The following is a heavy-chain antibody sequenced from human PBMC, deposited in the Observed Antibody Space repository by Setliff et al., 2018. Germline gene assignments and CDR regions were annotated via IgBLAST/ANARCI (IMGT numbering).Heavy chain of an antibody. Sequence: ASVKVSCKASGGTFSSYDISWVRQAPGQGLEWMGRIIPIFGTANYAQKFQGRVTITADKSTSTAYMELSRLRSEDTAVYYCARALPLGFRSALIPWGQGTLVTVSS. J-gene: IGHJ5*02. CDR1: GGTFSSYD. CDR2: IIPIFGTA. V-gene: IGHV1-69*06. D-gene: IGHD3-16*02. CDR3: ARALPLGFRSALIP.